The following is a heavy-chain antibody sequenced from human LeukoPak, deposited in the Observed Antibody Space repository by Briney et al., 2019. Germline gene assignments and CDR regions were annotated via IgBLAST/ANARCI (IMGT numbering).Heavy chain of an antibody. Sequence: PSETLSLTCTVSGGSISSYYWSWLRQPAGKGLEWIGRIYTRGSTNYNPSLKSRVTMSVDTSKNQFSLKLSSVTAADTAVYYCAIQYYDFWSGYLDYWGQGTLVTVSS. V-gene: IGHV4-4*07. D-gene: IGHD3-3*01. CDR1: GGSISSYY. CDR2: IYTRGST. J-gene: IGHJ4*02. CDR3: AIQYYDFWSGYLDY.